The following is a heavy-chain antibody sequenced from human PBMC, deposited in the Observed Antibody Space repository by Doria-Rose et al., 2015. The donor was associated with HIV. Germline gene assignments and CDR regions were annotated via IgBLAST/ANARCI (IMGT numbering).Heavy chain of an antibody. Sequence: VTLKESGPVLVKPTETLTLTCTVSGVSLSSPGMGVSWIRQPPGKALEWLADIFSDDERSYITSLKSRLTIARGTYNIQVVLTMTDMDPVDTATYYCARIKSSRWYHKYYFDFWGQGTLVIVSA. CDR2: IFSDDER. J-gene: IGHJ4*02. CDR1: GVSLSSPGMG. V-gene: IGHV2-26*01. D-gene: IGHD6-13*01. CDR3: ARIKSSRWYHKYYFDF.